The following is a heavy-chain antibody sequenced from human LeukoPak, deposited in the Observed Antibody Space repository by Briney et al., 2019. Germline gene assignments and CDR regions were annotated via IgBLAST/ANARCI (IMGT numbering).Heavy chain of an antibody. CDR2: LYYSGNT. CDR1: GGSISSYY. Sequence: PSETLSLTCTVSGGSISSYYWHWIRQPPGKGLEWIAYLYYSGNTYYNPSLKSRVTMSVDTSKNQFSLKLSSVTAADTAVYFCARAAYCGGDCYYYFDYWGQGTLVTVSS. D-gene: IGHD2-21*02. V-gene: IGHV4-59*01. J-gene: IGHJ4*02. CDR3: ARAAYCGGDCYYYFDY.